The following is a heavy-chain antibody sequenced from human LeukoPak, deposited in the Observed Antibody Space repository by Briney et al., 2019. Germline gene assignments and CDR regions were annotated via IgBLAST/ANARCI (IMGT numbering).Heavy chain of an antibody. J-gene: IGHJ6*02. D-gene: IGHD3-10*01. V-gene: IGHV4-39*01. CDR1: GGSISSSSYY. Sequence: PSETLSLTCGVSGGSISSSSYYWGWIRQPPGKGLELIGSIYYSGRTYYNPSLKSRVTMSVDTSKNQFSLKLSSVTAADTAVYYCARHPLWVGESRRDYYDMDVWGQGTTVTVSS. CDR2: IYYSGRT. CDR3: ARHPLWVGESRRDYYDMDV.